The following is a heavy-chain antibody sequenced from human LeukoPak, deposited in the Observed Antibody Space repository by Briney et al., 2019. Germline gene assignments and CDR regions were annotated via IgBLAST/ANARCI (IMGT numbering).Heavy chain of an antibody. CDR1: GYTFTSYD. V-gene: IGHV1-8*03. J-gene: IGHJ1*01. D-gene: IGHD5-18*01. Sequence: ASVTVSCKASGYTFTSYDINWVRQAPGQGLEWMGWMNSNSGNTVYAQKFQARVTFTRITSISTAYMELRSLRSEDTAVYYCVRGERGYRYGFEYFQKWGQGTLVTVSS. CDR2: MNSNSGNT. CDR3: VRGERGYRYGFEYFQK.